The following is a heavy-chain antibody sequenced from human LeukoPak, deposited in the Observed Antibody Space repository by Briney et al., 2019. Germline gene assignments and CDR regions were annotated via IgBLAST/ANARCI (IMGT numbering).Heavy chain of an antibody. CDR3: ARAPYYYGSGSGTFDY. D-gene: IGHD3-10*01. Sequence: ASVKVSCKASGYTFTSYDINWVRQATGQGLEWMGWMNPNSGNTGYAQKFQGRVTITRNTSISTAYMELSSLRSEDTAVYYCARAPYYYGSGSGTFDYWGQGTLVTVSS. V-gene: IGHV1-8*03. J-gene: IGHJ4*02. CDR1: GYTFTSYD. CDR2: MNPNSGNT.